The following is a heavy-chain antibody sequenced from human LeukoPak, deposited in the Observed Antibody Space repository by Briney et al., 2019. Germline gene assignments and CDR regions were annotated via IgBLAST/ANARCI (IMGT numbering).Heavy chain of an antibody. CDR3: ARYVWGSYRSFYFDY. Sequence: PGGSLRLSCAGSGFTFSNYAMTWVRQAPGKGLEWVANIKQDGSAKPYVDSVKGRFTISRDNSKNTLYLQMNSLRAEDTAVYYCARYVWGSYRSFYFDYWGQGTLVTVSS. V-gene: IGHV3-7*03. J-gene: IGHJ4*02. CDR2: IKQDGSAK. D-gene: IGHD3-16*02. CDR1: GFTFSNYA.